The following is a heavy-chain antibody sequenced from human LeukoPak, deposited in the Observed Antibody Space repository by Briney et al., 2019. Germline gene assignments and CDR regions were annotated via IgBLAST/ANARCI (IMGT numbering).Heavy chain of an antibody. D-gene: IGHD4-11*01. CDR1: GGSISSDY. Sequence: KPSETLSLTCTVSGGSISSDYWSWIRQPPGKGLEWIGYIYYSGRTYYNPSLKSRITISVDTSKNQFSLKLSSVTAADTAVYYCARGFYSPHYWGQGTLVSASS. CDR3: ARGFYSPHY. J-gene: IGHJ4*02. CDR2: IYYSGRT. V-gene: IGHV4-59*01.